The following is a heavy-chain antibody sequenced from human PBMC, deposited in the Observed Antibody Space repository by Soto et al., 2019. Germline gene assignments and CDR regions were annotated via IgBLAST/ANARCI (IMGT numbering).Heavy chain of an antibody. CDR2: IYYSGST. Sequence: SETPSLTCTVSGGSISSYYWSWIRQPPGKGLEWIGYIYYSGSTNYNPSLKSRVTISVDTSKNQFSLKLSSVTAADTAVYYCARGQGRYGDYEDYWGQGTLVTVSS. CDR3: ARGQGRYGDYEDY. J-gene: IGHJ4*02. CDR1: GGSISSYY. D-gene: IGHD4-17*01. V-gene: IGHV4-59*01.